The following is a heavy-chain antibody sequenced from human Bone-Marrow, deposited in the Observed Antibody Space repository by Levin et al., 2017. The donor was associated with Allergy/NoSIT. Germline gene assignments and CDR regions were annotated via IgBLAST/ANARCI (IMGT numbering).Heavy chain of an antibody. CDR3: VRSLPNYYYYYLDV. V-gene: IGHV3-23*01. CDR2: ISGNGIST. CDR1: GFIFSSHA. Sequence: ASVKVSCAASGFIFSSHAMSWVRQAPGKGLEWVASISGNGISTFYADPVKGRFTISRDNSRNTLSLQMNSLRAEDTALYYCVRSLPNYYYYYLDVWGKGTTVTVSS. J-gene: IGHJ6*03.